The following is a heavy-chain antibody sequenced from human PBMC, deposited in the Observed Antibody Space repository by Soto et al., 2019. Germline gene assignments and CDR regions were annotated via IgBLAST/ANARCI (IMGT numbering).Heavy chain of an antibody. CDR1: GGSIISYY. V-gene: IGHV4-4*07. D-gene: IGHD6-19*01. J-gene: IGHJ6*02. CDR3: AREDSDGWSGESLDV. CDR2: LDQSGGT. Sequence: SQTLSLTCTVSGGSIISYYWSWLRQPAGKGLEWIGELDQSGGTNYNPSLKSRAIISDDTSKNQFSLTLTSVTAADTAVYYCAREDSDGWSGESLDVLGQGTTVTVSS.